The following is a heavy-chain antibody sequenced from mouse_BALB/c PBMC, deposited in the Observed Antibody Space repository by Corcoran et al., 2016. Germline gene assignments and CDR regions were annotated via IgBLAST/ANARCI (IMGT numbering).Heavy chain of an antibody. CDR2: IDPENGNT. Sequence: EVQLQQSGAELVTPGASVKLSCTASGFNIKDTYMHWVKQRPEQGLEWIGRIDPENGNTKYDPKFQGKATITADTSSNTAYLQLSSLTSEDTAVYYCARGEYVYAMDYWGQGTSVTVSS. V-gene: IGHV14-3*02. D-gene: IGHD2-14*01. CDR1: GFNIKDTY. CDR3: ARGEYVYAMDY. J-gene: IGHJ4*01.